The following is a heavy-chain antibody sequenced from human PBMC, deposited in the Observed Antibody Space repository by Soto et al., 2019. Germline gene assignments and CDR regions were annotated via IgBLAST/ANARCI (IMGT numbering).Heavy chain of an antibody. Sequence: QVHLVQSGAEVKKPGASVKVSCQGSGYAFTTYGITWVRPATGQGLEWMGWISAHNGNTNYAQKLQGRVTVTRDTATSTAYMELRSLRYDDTAVYYCGRGRYGGYWGEGALVTVSS. CDR3: GRGRYGGY. CDR1: GYAFTTYG. V-gene: IGHV1-18*01. D-gene: IGHD3-10*01. CDR2: ISAHNGNT. J-gene: IGHJ4*02.